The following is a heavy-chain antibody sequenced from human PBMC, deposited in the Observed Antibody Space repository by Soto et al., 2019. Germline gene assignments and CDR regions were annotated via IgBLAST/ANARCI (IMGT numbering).Heavy chain of an antibody. D-gene: IGHD3-3*01. J-gene: IGHJ5*02. CDR2: ISSSSSYI. CDR1: GFTFSSYS. V-gene: IGHV3-21*01. Sequence: EVQLVESGGGLVKPGGSLRLSCAASGFTFSSYSMNWVRQAPGQGLEWVSSISSSSSYIYYADSVKGRFTISRDNAKTSLYLQMNSLRAEDTAVYYCARDLEDDFWSQIWFDPWGQGTLVTVCS. CDR3: ARDLEDDFWSQIWFDP.